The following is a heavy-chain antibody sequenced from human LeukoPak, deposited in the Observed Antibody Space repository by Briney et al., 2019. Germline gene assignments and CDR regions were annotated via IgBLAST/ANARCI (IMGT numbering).Heavy chain of an antibody. CDR3: AKDGEWTFDI. V-gene: IGHV3-30*02. CDR2: IGRDGSTK. Sequence: GGSLRLSCAASGFTFTISGMHWVRQAPGEGLEWVAFIGRDGSTKYYADSVKGRFTISGDSSYHTAFLQMNSLRADDTAIFYCAKDGEWTFDIWGQGTMVTVSS. D-gene: IGHD3-3*01. CDR1: GFTFTISG. J-gene: IGHJ3*02.